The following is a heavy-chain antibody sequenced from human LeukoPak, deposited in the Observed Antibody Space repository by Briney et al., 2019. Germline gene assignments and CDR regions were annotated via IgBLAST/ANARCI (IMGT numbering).Heavy chain of an antibody. J-gene: IGHJ4*02. V-gene: IGHV3-30*18. Sequence: GRSLRLSCAASGFTFSSYGMHWVRQAPGKGLEWVAVISYDGSNKYYADSVKGRFTISRDNSKNTLYLQMNSLRAEDTAVYYCAKVAAAAPDYWGQGTLVTVSS. CDR3: AKVAAAAPDY. CDR2: ISYDGSNK. CDR1: GFTFSSYG. D-gene: IGHD6-13*01.